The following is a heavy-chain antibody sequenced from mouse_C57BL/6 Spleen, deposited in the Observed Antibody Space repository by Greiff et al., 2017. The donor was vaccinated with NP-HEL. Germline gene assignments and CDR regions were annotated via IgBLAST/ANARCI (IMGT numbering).Heavy chain of an antibody. J-gene: IGHJ4*01. V-gene: IGHV5-9-1*02. CDR3: TRETRSRGAMDY. D-gene: IGHD1-1*01. CDR1: GFTFSSYA. Sequence: EVKLQESGEGLVKPGGSLKLSCAASGFTFSSYAMSWVRQTPEKRLEWVAYISSGGDYIYYADTVKGRFTISRDNARNTLYLQMSSLKSEDTAMYYCTRETRSRGAMDYWGQGTSVTVSP. CDR2: ISSGGDYI.